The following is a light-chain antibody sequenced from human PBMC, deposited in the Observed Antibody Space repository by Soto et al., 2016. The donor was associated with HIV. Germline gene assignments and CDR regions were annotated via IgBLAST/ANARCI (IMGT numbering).Light chain of an antibody. CDR3: QAWDSSTVV. CDR1: KLRNKY. V-gene: IGLV3-1*01. Sequence: SYELTQPPSVSVSPGQTASITCSGDKLRNKYVSWYQQKPGQSPVLVIYQDRKRPSGIPERFSGSSSGNTATLTISGTQAMDEADYYCQAWDSSTVVFGGGTKLTVL. J-gene: IGLJ2*01. CDR2: QDR.